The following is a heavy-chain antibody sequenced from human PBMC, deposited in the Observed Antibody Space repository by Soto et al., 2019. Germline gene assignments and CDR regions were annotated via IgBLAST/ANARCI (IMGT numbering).Heavy chain of an antibody. CDR2: IYYSGST. Sequence: SETLSRTCTVSGGSISSYYWSWIRQPPVKGLEWIGYIYYSGSTNYNPSLKSRVTISVDTSKNQFSLKLSSVTAADTAVYYCARELGYCSGGSCYSGWFDPWGQGTLVTVSS. CDR3: ARELGYCSGGSCYSGWFDP. J-gene: IGHJ5*02. CDR1: GGSISSYY. V-gene: IGHV4-59*01. D-gene: IGHD2-15*01.